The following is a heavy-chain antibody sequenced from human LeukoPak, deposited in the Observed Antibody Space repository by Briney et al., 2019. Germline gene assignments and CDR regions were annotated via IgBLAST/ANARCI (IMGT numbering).Heavy chain of an antibody. CDR1: GGTFSSYA. V-gene: IGHV1-69*13. J-gene: IGHJ6*03. CDR3: ARGPHSRWHPYYYYYMDV. Sequence: ASVKVSCKASGGTFSSYAISWVRQAPGQGLEWMGGIIPIFGTANYAQKFQGRVTITADESTSTAYMELSSLRSEDTAVYYCARGPHSRWHPYYYYYMDVWGKGTTVTISS. D-gene: IGHD5-24*01. CDR2: IIPIFGTA.